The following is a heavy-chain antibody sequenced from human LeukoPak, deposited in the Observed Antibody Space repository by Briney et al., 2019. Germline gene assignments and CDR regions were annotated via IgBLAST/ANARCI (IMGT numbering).Heavy chain of an antibody. V-gene: IGHV3-33*06. CDR2: IWYDGSNK. CDR3: AKERYYYDSSGYFPSENAFDI. Sequence: GGSXRLSCAASGFTFSSYGMHWVRQAPGKGLEWVAVIWYDGSNKYYADSVNGRFTISRDNSKNTLYLQMNSLRAEDTAVYYCAKERYYYDSSGYFPSENAFDIWGQGTMVTVSS. D-gene: IGHD3-22*01. J-gene: IGHJ3*02. CDR1: GFTFSSYG.